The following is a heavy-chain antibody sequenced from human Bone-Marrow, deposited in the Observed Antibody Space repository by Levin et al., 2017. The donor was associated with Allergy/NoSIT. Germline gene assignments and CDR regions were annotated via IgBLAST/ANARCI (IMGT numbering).Heavy chain of an antibody. D-gene: IGHD4-17*01. CDR1: GGTFSSYA. CDR3: ARGNYGDYVIDY. V-gene: IGHV1-69*13. J-gene: IGHJ4*02. CDR2: IIPIFGTA. Sequence: ASVKVSCKASGGTFSSYAISWVRQAPGQGLEWMGGIIPIFGTANYAQKFQGRVTITADESTSTAYMELSSLRSEDTAVYYCARGNYGDYVIDYWGQGTLVTVSS.